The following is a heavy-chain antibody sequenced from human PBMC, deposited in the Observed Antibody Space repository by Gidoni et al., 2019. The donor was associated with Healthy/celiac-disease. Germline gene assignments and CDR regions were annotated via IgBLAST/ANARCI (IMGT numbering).Heavy chain of an antibody. CDR3: AADPARSGYYYSFGY. V-gene: IGHV1-58*01. J-gene: IGHJ4*02. D-gene: IGHD3-22*01. Sequence: QMQLVQSGPEVKKPGTSVKVSCKASGFTFTSSAVQWVRQARGQRLEWIGWIVVGSGNTNYAQKFQERVTITRDMSTSTAYMELSSLRSEDTAVYYCAADPARSGYYYSFGYWGQGTLVTVSS. CDR1: GFTFTSSA. CDR2: IVVGSGNT.